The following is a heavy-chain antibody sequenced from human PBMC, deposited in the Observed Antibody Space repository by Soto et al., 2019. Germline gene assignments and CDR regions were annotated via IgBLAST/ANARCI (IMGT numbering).Heavy chain of an antibody. D-gene: IGHD6-19*01. J-gene: IGHJ4*02. CDR3: ARGRPGIEVAGIDY. CDR1: GYSFTSYG. CDR2: ISTYNANT. Sequence: QVQLVQSGAEVKKPGASVKVSCKASGYSFTSYGISWVRQAPGQGLEWMGWISTYNANTNYAQKVQGRVTMTTDTSTSTAYMELRSLSSDDTAVYYCARGRPGIEVAGIDYWGQGTLVTVSS. V-gene: IGHV1-18*01.